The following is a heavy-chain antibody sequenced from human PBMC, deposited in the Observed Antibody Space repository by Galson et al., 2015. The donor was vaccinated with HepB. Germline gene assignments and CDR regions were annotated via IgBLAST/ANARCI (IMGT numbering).Heavy chain of an antibody. Sequence: SLRLSCAASGFTVSSNYMSWVRQAPGKGLEWVSVIYSGGSTYYADSVKGRFTISRDNSKNTLYLQMNSLRAEDTAVYYCARDERGIFDYWGQRTLVTVSS. CDR2: IYSGGST. D-gene: IGHD3-10*01. J-gene: IGHJ4*02. CDR3: ARDERGIFDY. CDR1: GFTVSSNY. V-gene: IGHV3-66*01.